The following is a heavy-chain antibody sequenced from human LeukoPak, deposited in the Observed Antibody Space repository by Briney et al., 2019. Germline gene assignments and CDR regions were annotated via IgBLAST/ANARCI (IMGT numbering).Heavy chain of an antibody. D-gene: IGHD2-21*01. CDR3: AKCIVTTNDAFDI. CDR2: IRSKANSYAT. V-gene: IGHV3-73*01. J-gene: IGHJ3*02. CDR1: GFTFSGSA. Sequence: GGSLRLSCAASGFTFSGSAMHWVRQASGKGLEWVGRIRSKANSYATAYAASVKGRFTISRDDSKNTAYLQMNSLRAEDTAVYYCAKCIVTTNDAFDIWGQGTMVTVSS.